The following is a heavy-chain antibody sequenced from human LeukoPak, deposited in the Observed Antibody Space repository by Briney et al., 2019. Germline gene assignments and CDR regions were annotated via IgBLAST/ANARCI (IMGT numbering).Heavy chain of an antibody. CDR3: ARDRGGSHSYYYYGMDV. V-gene: IGHV1-18*01. CDR1: GYTFTSYG. Sequence: ASVKVSCKASGYTFTSYGISWVRQAPGQGLEWMGWISAYNGNTNYAQKLQGRVTMTTDTSTSTAYMELRSLRSDDTAVYYCARDRGGSHSYYYYGMDVWGQGTTVTVSS. D-gene: IGHD1-26*01. CDR2: ISAYNGNT. J-gene: IGHJ6*02.